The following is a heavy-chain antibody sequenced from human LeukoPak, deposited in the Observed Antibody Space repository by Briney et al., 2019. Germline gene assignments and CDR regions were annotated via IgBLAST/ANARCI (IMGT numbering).Heavy chain of an antibody. CDR2: ISAYNGNT. CDR3: ARDLCSSTSCYGSPYFDY. V-gene: IGHV1-18*01. D-gene: IGHD2-2*01. CDR1: GYTFTSYG. J-gene: IGHJ4*02. Sequence: ASVKVSCKASGYTFTSYGISWVRQAPGQGLEWMGWISAYNGNTNYAQKLQGRVTMTTDTSTSTAYMELRSPRSDDTAVYYCARDLCSSTSCYGSPYFDYWGQGTLVTVSS.